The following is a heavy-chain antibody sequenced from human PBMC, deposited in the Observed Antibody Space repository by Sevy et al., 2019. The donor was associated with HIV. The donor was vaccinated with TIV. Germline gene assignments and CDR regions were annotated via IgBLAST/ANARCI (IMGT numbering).Heavy chain of an antibody. CDR1: GLRFSNHN. Sequence: GGSLRLSCAASGLRFSNHNMNWVRQAPGQGLEWVACISNSSSYIYYVDSVKGRFTISRDNAKNSLYLQMNSLRAEDTAVYYCASEKEQLVLWPYYGMDVWGQGTTVTVSS. V-gene: IGHV3-21*01. D-gene: IGHD6-13*01. CDR2: ISNSSSYI. J-gene: IGHJ6*02. CDR3: ASEKEQLVLWPYYGMDV.